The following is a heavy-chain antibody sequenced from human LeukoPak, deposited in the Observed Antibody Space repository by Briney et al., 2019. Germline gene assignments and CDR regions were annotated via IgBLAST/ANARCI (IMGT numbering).Heavy chain of an antibody. J-gene: IGHJ4*02. CDR2: IYTGDSDT. CDR1: GYCFTSYW. CDR3: ARLRQQLVYYFDY. V-gene: IGHV5-51*01. Sequence: ESLKISCKGSGYCFTSYWIGWVRQRPGKGLGWMGIIYTGDSDTRYSPSFQGQVTISADKSISTSYLHWSSLNASDTAMYYCARLRQQLVYYFDYWGQGTLVTVSS. D-gene: IGHD6-13*01.